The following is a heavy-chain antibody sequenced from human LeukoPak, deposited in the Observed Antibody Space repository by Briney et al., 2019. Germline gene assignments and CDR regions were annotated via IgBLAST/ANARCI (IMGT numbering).Heavy chain of an antibody. CDR1: GASISGYY. Sequence: PSETLSLTCTVSGASISGYYWSWIRQPPGKGLEWIGEINHSGSTNYNPSLKSRVTISVDTSKNQFSLKLSSVTAADTAVYYCARSGDSSGWYYNWFDPWGQGTLVTVSS. CDR3: ARSGDSSGWYYNWFDP. V-gene: IGHV4-34*01. D-gene: IGHD6-19*01. J-gene: IGHJ5*02. CDR2: INHSGST.